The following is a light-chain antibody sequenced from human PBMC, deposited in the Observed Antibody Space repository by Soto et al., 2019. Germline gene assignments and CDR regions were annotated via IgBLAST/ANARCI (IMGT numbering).Light chain of an antibody. CDR2: GAS. J-gene: IGKJ1*01. CDR1: QSVSSSY. CDR3: QQYGRSPLP. Sequence: EIVLTQSPGTLSLSPGERATLSCRASQSVSSSYLAWYQQKPGQAPRLLIYGASSRATGIPDRFSGSGSGTDFTLTISSLEPEDFAVYYCQQYGRSPLPFGQGTKVEIK. V-gene: IGKV3-20*01.